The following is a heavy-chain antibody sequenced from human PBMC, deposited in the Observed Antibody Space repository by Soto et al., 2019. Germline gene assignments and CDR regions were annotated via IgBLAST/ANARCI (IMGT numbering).Heavy chain of an antibody. CDR2: ISAYNGNT. D-gene: IGHD3-10*01. CDR3: ARVISDGSGSYYPSVDWFDS. CDR1: GYTFTSYG. V-gene: IGHV1-18*01. J-gene: IGHJ5*01. Sequence: ASVKVSCKASGYTFTSYGISWVRQAPGQGLEWMGWISAYNGNTNYAQKLQGRVTMTTDTSTSTAYMELRSLRSDDTAVYYCARVISDGSGSYYPSVDWFDSWGQGTLVTVSS.